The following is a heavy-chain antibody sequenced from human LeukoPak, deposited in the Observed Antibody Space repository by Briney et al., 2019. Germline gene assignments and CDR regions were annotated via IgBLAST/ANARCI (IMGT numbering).Heavy chain of an antibody. V-gene: IGHV3-74*01. CDR1: GFTFSNYW. J-gene: IGHJ4*02. CDR2: INTDGTTT. D-gene: IGHD1-1*01. CDR3: ARAVSTSLRSTAY. Sequence: PGGSLRLSCAASGFTFSNYWMHWVRQVPGKGLVWVSRINTDGTTTNYADSVKGRLTISRDNAKNTLYLQMNSLRAEDTAVYYCARAVSTSLRSTAYWGQGTLVTVSS.